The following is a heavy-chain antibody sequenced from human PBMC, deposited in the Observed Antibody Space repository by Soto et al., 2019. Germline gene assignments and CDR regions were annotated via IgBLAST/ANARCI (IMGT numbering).Heavy chain of an antibody. CDR3: AKVECTDGLCSKIQWLFDY. Sequence: HPGGSLRLSCTASGFTFTTYAMSWVRQAPGRGLEWVSAISGSGISTYYADSVKGRFTISRDNSKNTLYLQMNSLRAEDTAVYYCAKVECTDGLCSKIQWLFDYWGQGTLVTVSS. D-gene: IGHD2-8*01. CDR1: GFTFTTYA. J-gene: IGHJ4*02. CDR2: ISGSGIST. V-gene: IGHV3-23*01.